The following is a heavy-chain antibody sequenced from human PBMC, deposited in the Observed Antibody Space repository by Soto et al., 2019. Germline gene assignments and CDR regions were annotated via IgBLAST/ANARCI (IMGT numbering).Heavy chain of an antibody. CDR1: GFTFSSYW. Sequence: EVQLVESGGGLVQPGGSLRLSCAASGFTFSSYWMSWVRQAPGKGLEWVANIKQDGSEKYYVDSVKSRFTISRDNAKNSLYLQMNSLRAEDTAVYYCARERGNGYFDYWGQGTLVTVSS. CDR2: IKQDGSEK. CDR3: ARERGNGYFDY. V-gene: IGHV3-7*01. D-gene: IGHD3-10*01. J-gene: IGHJ4*02.